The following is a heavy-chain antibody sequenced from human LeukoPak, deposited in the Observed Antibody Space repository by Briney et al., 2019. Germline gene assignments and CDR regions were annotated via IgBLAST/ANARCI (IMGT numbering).Heavy chain of an antibody. Sequence: SETLSLTCTVSGGSISSANYYWSWIRQPPGKGLEWIGYIYHTGSTYYNSFLKSRITMSVDRSKNQFSLKLSSVTAADTAVYYCARDPYNWNDEDAFDIWGQGTMVTVSS. J-gene: IGHJ3*02. CDR3: ARDPYNWNDEDAFDI. V-gene: IGHV4-30-2*01. CDR1: GGSISSANYY. CDR2: IYHTGST. D-gene: IGHD1-1*01.